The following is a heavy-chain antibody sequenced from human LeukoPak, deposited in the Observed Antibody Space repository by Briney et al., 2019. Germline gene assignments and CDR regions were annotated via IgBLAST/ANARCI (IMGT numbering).Heavy chain of an antibody. J-gene: IGHJ3*02. CDR1: GGSISSYY. CDR3: ARVYYDFWSGYRDAFDI. D-gene: IGHD3-3*01. CDR2: IYYSGST. V-gene: IGHV4-59*01. Sequence: PSETLSLTCTVSGGSISSYYWSWIRQPPGKGLEWIGYIYYSGSTNYNPSLKSRVTISVDTSKNQFSLKLSSVTAADTAVYYCARVYYDFWSGYRDAFDIWGQGTMVTVSS.